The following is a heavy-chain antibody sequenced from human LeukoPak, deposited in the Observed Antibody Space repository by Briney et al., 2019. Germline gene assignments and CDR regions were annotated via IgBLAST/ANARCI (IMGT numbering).Heavy chain of an antibody. J-gene: IGHJ4*02. CDR1: GFTFSSYA. CDR3: AKDQFIVVVVAPIGDFDY. V-gene: IGHV3-23*01. D-gene: IGHD2-15*01. CDR2: ISGSGGST. Sequence: GGSLRLSCAASGFTFSSYAMSWVRQAPGKGLEWVSAISGSGGSTYYADSVKGRFTISRDNSKNTLYLQMNSLRAEDTAEYYCAKDQFIVVVVAPIGDFDYWGQGTLVTVSS.